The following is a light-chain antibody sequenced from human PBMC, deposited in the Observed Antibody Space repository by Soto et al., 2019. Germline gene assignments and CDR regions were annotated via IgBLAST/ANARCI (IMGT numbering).Light chain of an antibody. CDR1: QSVSSSY. Sequence: EVVLTQSPGTLSLSPGERATLSCRASQSVSSSYLAWYQQKPGQAPRLLIYGASTRATGIPARFSGSGSGTEFTLTIRSLQAEAFEVYHCQGYNTWWTFGQGTKVDIK. V-gene: IGKV3D-15*01. CDR3: QGYNTWWT. J-gene: IGKJ1*01. CDR2: GAS.